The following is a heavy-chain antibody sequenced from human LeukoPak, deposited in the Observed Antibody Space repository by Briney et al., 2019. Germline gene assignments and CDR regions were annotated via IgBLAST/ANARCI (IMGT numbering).Heavy chain of an antibody. CDR1: GFSISSGYY. CDR2: IFRSGTA. D-gene: IGHD1-26*01. J-gene: IGHJ4*02. Sequence: SETLSLTCAVSGFSISSGYYWGWIRQTPGKGLLWIGTIFRSGTAYYNSSLRRRVTISVDTSSNRFSLRLGSVTAADTAVYYCAKGHAPSGSYADYWGQGTLVTVSS. CDR3: AKGHAPSGSYADY. V-gene: IGHV4-38-2*01.